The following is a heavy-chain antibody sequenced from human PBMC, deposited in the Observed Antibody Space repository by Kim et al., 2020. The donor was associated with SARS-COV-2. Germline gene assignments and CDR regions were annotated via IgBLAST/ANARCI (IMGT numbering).Heavy chain of an antibody. CDR1: GFTFGDYA. D-gene: IGHD2-15*01. CDR2: ISWNSGSI. V-gene: IGHV3-9*01. J-gene: IGHJ4*02. Sequence: GGSLRLSCAASGFTFGDYAMHWVRQAPGKGLEWVSGISWNSGSIGYADSVKGRFTISRDNAKNSLYLQMNSLRAEDTALYYCAKDYCSGGSCYFIDYWGQGTLVTVSS. CDR3: AKDYCSGGSCYFIDY.